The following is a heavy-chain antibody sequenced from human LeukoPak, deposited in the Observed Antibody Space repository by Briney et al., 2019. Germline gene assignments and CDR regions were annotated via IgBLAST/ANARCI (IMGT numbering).Heavy chain of an antibody. CDR2: ISSSGAAT. CDR3: AKTLQWLVPFDY. CDR1: GFTFSNYA. Sequence: PGGSLRLSCAASGFTFSNYAMSWVRQAPGKGLEWVSSISSSGAATYYADSVKGRVTISRDTSKNTVYLQMSSLRAEDTAVYYCAKTLQWLVPFDYWGQGTLVTVSS. D-gene: IGHD6-19*01. V-gene: IGHV3-23*01. J-gene: IGHJ4*02.